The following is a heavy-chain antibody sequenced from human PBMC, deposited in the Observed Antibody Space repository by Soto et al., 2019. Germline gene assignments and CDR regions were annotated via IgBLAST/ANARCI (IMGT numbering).Heavy chain of an antibody. Sequence: SETLSLTCTVSGASISSGNYYWSWIRQHPGKGLEWIGYISYSGSTYSNPSLQSRVTMSVDTSKNQFSLKLTSMTAADTAVYYCARRVKPVAGYWYFSLWGRGTLVTXSS. CDR3: ARRVKPVAGYWYFSL. CDR1: GASISSGNYY. V-gene: IGHV4-31*03. J-gene: IGHJ2*01. D-gene: IGHD6-19*01. CDR2: ISYSGST.